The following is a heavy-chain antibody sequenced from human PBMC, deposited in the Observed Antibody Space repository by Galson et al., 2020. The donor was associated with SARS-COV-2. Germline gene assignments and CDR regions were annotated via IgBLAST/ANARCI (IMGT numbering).Heavy chain of an antibody. V-gene: IGHV4-39*07. J-gene: IGHJ6*02. CDR1: GVSISSSSYY. CDR2: IYYSGST. D-gene: IGHD4-17*01. CDR3: ARDYGDYKLYYYYGMDG. Sequence: ASDTLSLTCTTSGVSISSSSYYWGWIRQPPGKGLEWIGSIYYSGSTYYNPSLKSRVTISVDTSKNQFSLKLSSVTAADTAVYYCARDYGDYKLYYYYGMDGWGQGTTVTVSS.